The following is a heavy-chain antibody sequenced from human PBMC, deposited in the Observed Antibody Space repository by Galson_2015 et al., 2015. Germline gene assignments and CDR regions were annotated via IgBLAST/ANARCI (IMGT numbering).Heavy chain of an antibody. D-gene: IGHD3-3*01. CDR2: IYSGGST. J-gene: IGHJ4*02. CDR1: GFTVSSNY. Sequence: SLRLSCAASGFTVSSNYMGWVRQAPGKGLEWVSVIYSGGSTYYADSVKGRFTISRDNSKNTLYLQMNSLRAEDTVVYYCARMKSGGVDYWGQGTLVTVSS. CDR3: ARMKSGGVDY. V-gene: IGHV3-53*01.